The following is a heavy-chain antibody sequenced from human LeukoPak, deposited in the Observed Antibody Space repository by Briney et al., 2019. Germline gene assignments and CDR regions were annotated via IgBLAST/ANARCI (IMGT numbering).Heavy chain of an antibody. V-gene: IGHV4-39*01. Sequence: SETLSLTCTVSGGSISSCSYYWGWIRPPPGKGLEWIGSIYYSGSTYYNPSLKSRVTISVDTSKNQFSLKLSSVTAADTAVYYCATTSKQWLVLFDYWGQGTLVTVSS. CDR1: GGSISSCSYY. J-gene: IGHJ4*02. CDR3: ATTSKQWLVLFDY. CDR2: IYYSGST. D-gene: IGHD6-19*01.